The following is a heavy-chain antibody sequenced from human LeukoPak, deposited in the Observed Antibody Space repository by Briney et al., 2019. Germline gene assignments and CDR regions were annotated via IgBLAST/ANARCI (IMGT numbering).Heavy chain of an antibody. J-gene: IGHJ6*02. Sequence: GGSLRLSCAASGFTFSSYSMNWVRQAPGKGLEWVSYISSSSSTIYYADSVKGRFTISRDNAKNSLYLQMNSLRAEDTALYYCAKDRSEDSSGYYYYYYYGMDVWGQGTTVTVSS. D-gene: IGHD3-22*01. CDR2: ISSSSSTI. CDR3: AKDRSEDSSGYYYYYYYGMDV. V-gene: IGHV3-48*04. CDR1: GFTFSSYS.